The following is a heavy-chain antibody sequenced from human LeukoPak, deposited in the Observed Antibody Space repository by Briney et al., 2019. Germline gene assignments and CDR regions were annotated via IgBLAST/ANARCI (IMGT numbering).Heavy chain of an antibody. Sequence: GGSLRLSCAASGFAFNNYAMTWVRQAPGKGLEWVSNINDNGGQRHYADSVKGRFTVSRDNSKNTLFLQMDSLRAEDTAVYYCAKTQWKVGATDYFDYWGQGILVTVSS. CDR3: AKTQWKVGATDYFDY. CDR1: GFAFNNYA. J-gene: IGHJ4*02. CDR2: INDNGGQR. V-gene: IGHV3-23*01. D-gene: IGHD1-26*01.